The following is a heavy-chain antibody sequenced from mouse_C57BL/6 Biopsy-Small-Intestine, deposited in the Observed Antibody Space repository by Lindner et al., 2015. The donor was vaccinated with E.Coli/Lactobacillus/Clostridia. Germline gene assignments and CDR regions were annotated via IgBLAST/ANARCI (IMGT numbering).Heavy chain of an antibody. CDR2: IDPETGGT. CDR3: ARGVWYGSSYFDY. V-gene: IGHV1-15*01. Sequence: QLQESGARACEARGVSQLSCTASGFNIKDYYMHWVKQTPVHGLEWIGAIDPETGGTAYNQKFKGKAILTADQSSSTAYMQLNSLTSEDSAVYYCARGVWYGSSYFDYWGQGTTLTVSS. CDR1: GFNIKDYY. D-gene: IGHD1-1*01. J-gene: IGHJ2*01.